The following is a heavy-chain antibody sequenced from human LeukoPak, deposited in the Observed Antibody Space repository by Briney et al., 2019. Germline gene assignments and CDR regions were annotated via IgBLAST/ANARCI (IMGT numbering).Heavy chain of an antibody. Sequence: GGSLRLSCAASGFTFSDYYMSWIRQAPGKGLEWVSTITSASSPIYYADSVKGRFTLSRDNAKNSLYLQMNSLRAEDTAVYYCARHVPAYGDYLDGDYWGQGTLVTVSS. CDR3: ARHVPAYGDYLDGDY. CDR1: GFTFSDYY. CDR2: ITSASSPI. J-gene: IGHJ4*02. V-gene: IGHV3-11*01. D-gene: IGHD4-17*01.